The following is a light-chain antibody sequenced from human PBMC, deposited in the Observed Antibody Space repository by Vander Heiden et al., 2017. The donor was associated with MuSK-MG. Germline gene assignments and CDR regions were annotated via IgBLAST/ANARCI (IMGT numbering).Light chain of an antibody. Sequence: QSVLTQPPSVSAATGQRVAISCAGSNYNIGNNYVFCYQLLPGTAPHLLIVDDNKRPSGIPDRFSCATSGTSATPVTTALQTGDEADDYCSTSDTRMIAQSVFGGGTKITVL. J-gene: IGLJ2*01. CDR3: STSDTRMIAQSV. CDR2: DDN. CDR1: NYNIGNNY. V-gene: IGLV1-51*01.